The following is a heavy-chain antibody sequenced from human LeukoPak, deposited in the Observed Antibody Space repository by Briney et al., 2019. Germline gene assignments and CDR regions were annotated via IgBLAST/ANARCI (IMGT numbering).Heavy chain of an antibody. Sequence: ASVKVSCKASGYTFTSYYMHWVRQAPGQGLEWMGIINPSGGSTSYAQKFQGRVTMTRDSSTSTVYMELSSLRSDDTAVYYCARAVVVVATTAGDYWGQGTLATVSS. V-gene: IGHV1-46*01. D-gene: IGHD2-15*01. J-gene: IGHJ4*02. CDR1: GYTFTSYY. CDR3: ARAVVVVATTAGDY. CDR2: INPSGGST.